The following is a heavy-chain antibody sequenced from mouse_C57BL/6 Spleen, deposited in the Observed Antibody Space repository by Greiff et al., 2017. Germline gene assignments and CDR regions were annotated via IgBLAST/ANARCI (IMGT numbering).Heavy chain of an antibody. CDR3: ARSYDYSLFDY. Sequence: EVKLQESGPELVKPGASVKISCKASGYSFTGYYMNWVKQSPEKSLEWIGEINPSTGGTTYNEKFKAKATLTVDKSSSTAYMQLKSLTSEYSAVYYCARSYDYSLFDYWGQGTTLTVSS. CDR2: INPSTGGT. J-gene: IGHJ2*01. CDR1: GYSFTGYY. D-gene: IGHD2-4*01. V-gene: IGHV1-42*01.